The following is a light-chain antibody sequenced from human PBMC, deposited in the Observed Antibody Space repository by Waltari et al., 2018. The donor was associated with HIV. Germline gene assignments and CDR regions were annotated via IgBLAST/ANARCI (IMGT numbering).Light chain of an antibody. Sequence: QSVLPQPSSASGPPGQTATTLCSGRSHNAGANNLNWYQQLPGTAPKLLIYNNGQRPSGVPDRFSGSKSGTSASLAVSGLQPEDEADYYCATWDDNRNDLLFGGRTKLTVL. J-gene: IGLJ2*01. V-gene: IGLV1-44*01. CDR2: NNG. CDR3: ATWDDNRNDLL. CDR1: SHNAGANN.